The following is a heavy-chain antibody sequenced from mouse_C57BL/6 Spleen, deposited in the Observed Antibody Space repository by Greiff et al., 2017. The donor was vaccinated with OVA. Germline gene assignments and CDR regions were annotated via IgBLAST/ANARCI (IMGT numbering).Heavy chain of an antibody. CDR1: GYAFTNYL. CDR3: AKGYSNYGYAMDD. J-gene: IGHJ4*01. D-gene: IGHD2-5*01. CDR2: INPGSGGT. V-gene: IGHV1-54*01. Sequence: QVQLQQSGAELVRPGTSVKVSCKASGYAFTNYLIEWVKQRPGQGLEWIGVINPGSGGTNYNEKFKGKATLTADKSSSTAYMQLSSLTSEDSAVYFCAKGYSNYGYAMDDWGQGTSVTVSS.